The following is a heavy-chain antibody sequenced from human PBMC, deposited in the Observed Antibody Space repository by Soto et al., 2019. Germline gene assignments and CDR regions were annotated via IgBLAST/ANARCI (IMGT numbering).Heavy chain of an antibody. CDR3: AKSNRGAYDTPDF. V-gene: IGHV3-30*18. Sequence: QVQLVESGGGVVQPGRSLRLSCAASGFSLNDYGMHWVRQPPGKGLEWVADISYDGRNKYYTDSVRGRFTISRDISKGMLYLQMNSLRPEDTAVYYCAKSNRGAYDTPDFWGQGTPVTVSP. D-gene: IGHD3-22*01. CDR1: GFSLNDYG. CDR2: ISYDGRNK. J-gene: IGHJ4*02.